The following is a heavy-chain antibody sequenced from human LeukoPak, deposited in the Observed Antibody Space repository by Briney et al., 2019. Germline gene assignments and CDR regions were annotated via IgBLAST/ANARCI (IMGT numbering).Heavy chain of an antibody. CDR2: IWYDGSNK. J-gene: IGHJ4*02. D-gene: IGHD6-19*01. CDR3: ARPYNSGWYGDFDY. Sequence: PGRSLRLSCAASGFTFSSYGMHWVRQAPGKGLEWVAVIWYDGSNKYYADSVKGRFTISRDNSKNTLYLQMNSLRAEDTAVYYCARPYNSGWYGDFDYWGQGTLVTVSS. CDR1: GFTFSSYG. V-gene: IGHV3-33*01.